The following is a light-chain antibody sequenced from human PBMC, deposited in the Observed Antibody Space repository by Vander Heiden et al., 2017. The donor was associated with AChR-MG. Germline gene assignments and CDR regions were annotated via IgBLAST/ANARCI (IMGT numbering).Light chain of an antibody. CDR1: QDISNA. CDR3: QQYYVTPPT. J-gene: IGKJ1*01. Sequence: DIHMTQSPSSLSASVGDRVTLTCRASQDISNALARYQQKPGKASALLLYATSRVQSGVPSMFSGGGSGTYFTLTISSLQPEDFATYVCQQYYVTPPTFGQGTKLEIK. V-gene: IGKV1-NL1*01. CDR2: ATS.